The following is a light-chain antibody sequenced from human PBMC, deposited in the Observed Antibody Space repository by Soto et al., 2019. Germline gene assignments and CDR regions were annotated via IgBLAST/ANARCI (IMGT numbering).Light chain of an antibody. V-gene: IGLV1-44*01. CDR3: ATWDDSLNAAV. Sequence: QSVLTQPPSLSGTPCQRVTIPCSGSTSNIAGNTVHWYQHITETAPKLLIYIDDQRPPGVTARFSCSKSGNSAYLAISGLRSEDEADYYCATWDDSLNAAVFGGGTQQSGL. CDR2: IDD. CDR1: TSNIAGNT. J-gene: IGLJ7*01.